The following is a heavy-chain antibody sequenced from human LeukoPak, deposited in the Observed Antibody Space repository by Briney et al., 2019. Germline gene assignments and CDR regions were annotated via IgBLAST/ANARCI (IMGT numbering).Heavy chain of an antibody. CDR2: IKPDGSET. CDR1: GFTFSSHW. V-gene: IGHV3-7*01. J-gene: IGHJ4*02. Sequence: PGGSLRLSCAASGFTFSSHWMNWIRQVPGKGLEWVANIKPDGSETYYVDSVRGRFTVSRDNAQNSLSLQMNNLRAEDTAVYYCLASGGYWGQGTLVIVSS. CDR3: LASGGY. D-gene: IGHD6-25*01.